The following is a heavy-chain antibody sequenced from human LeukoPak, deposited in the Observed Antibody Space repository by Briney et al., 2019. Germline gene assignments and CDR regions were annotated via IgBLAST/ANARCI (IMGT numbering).Heavy chain of an antibody. J-gene: IGHJ4*02. Sequence: PGGSLRLSCAASGFTFSSYAMHWVRQAPGKGLEWVAVISYDGSNKYYADSVKGRFTISRDNAKNSLYLQMNSLRAEDTAVYYCARVRENYYDSSEDLDYWGQGTLVTVSS. V-gene: IGHV3-30-3*01. CDR1: GFTFSSYA. CDR3: ARVRENYYDSSEDLDY. CDR2: ISYDGSNK. D-gene: IGHD3-22*01.